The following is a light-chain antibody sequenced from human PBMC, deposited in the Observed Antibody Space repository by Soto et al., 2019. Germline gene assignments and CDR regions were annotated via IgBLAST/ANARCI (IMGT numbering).Light chain of an antibody. CDR1: QTIDSW. V-gene: IGKV1-5*03. Sequence: DIQMPQSPSTLSASVGDRVTITCRASQTIDSWLAWFHQRPGKAPKLLVYKTFTLQNGVPSRFSGSGSGTEVSLTISSLQPDDFAAYSCQRYAAYPYTFCQWTKLEI. J-gene: IGKJ2*01. CDR3: QRYAAYPYT. CDR2: KTF.